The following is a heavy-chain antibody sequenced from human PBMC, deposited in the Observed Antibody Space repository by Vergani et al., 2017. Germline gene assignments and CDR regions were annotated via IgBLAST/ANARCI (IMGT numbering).Heavy chain of an antibody. J-gene: IGHJ3*02. CDR1: GYSIGSGFY. CDR2: IHNRGKT. V-gene: IGHV4-38-2*02. D-gene: IGHD5-24*01. Sequence: QVQLQESGPGLVERSETLSVTCSVSGYSIGSGFYWAWIRQSPGEGLQWLTSIHNRGKTYHNPSLKSRVSVSLDTSKNRFSLNLTSVTATDTAVYYCARVPATMAWGAFDIWGQGTMVTVSS. CDR3: ARVPATMAWGAFDI.